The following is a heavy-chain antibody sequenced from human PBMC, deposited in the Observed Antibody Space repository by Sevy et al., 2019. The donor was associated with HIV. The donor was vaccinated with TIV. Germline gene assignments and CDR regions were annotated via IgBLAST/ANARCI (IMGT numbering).Heavy chain of an antibody. CDR3: AKDNVGYSSGWYFYFDF. D-gene: IGHD6-13*01. CDR2: ITWNSGSV. J-gene: IGHJ4*02. CDR1: GFSFDNYA. Sequence: GGSLRLSCAASGFSFDNYAMHWVRQRPGKGLEWVAGITWNSGSVGYAYPVKGRVTFSRDNAKNSLYLQMSNLRPEDTALYYCAKDNVGYSSGWYFYFDFWGQGTLVTVSS. V-gene: IGHV3-9*01.